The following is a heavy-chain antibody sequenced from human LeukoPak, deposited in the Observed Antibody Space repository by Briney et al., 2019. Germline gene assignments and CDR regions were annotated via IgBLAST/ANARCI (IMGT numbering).Heavy chain of an antibody. CDR2: INPNSGGT. J-gene: IGHJ4*02. CDR1: GYTFTGYY. D-gene: IGHD1-26*01. CDR3: ARGISGYSGSYYFDY. V-gene: IGHV1-2*02. Sequence: ASVKVSCKASGYTFTGYYMHWVRQAPGQGLEWMGWINPNSGGTNYAQKFQGRVTMTRDTSTSTVYMELSSLRSEDTAVYYCARGISGYSGSYYFDYWGQGTLVTVSS.